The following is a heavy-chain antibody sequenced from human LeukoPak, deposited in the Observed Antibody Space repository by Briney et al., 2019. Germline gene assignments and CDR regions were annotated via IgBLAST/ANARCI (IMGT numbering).Heavy chain of an antibody. CDR1: GYTFTGYY. CDR3: ARKVYDILTGYRYSDY. V-gene: IGHV1-18*04. Sequence: ASVKVSCKASGYTFTGYYMHWVRQAPGQGLEWMGWISAYNGNTNYAQKLQGRVTMTTDTSTSTAYMELRSLRSDDTAVYYCARKVYDILTGYRYSDYWGQGTLVTVSS. J-gene: IGHJ4*02. D-gene: IGHD3-9*01. CDR2: ISAYNGNT.